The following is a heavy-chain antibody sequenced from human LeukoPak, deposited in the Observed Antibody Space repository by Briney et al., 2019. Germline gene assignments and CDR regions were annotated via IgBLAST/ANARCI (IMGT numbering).Heavy chain of an antibody. D-gene: IGHD2-15*01. CDR2: INWNSGYI. V-gene: IGHV3-9*01. CDR1: GFTFGEYA. CDR3: ARGGSTRGPNWFDP. J-gene: IGHJ5*02. Sequence: GGSLRLSCAASGFTFGEYAMHWVRQVPGKGLEWVSSINWNSGYIVYEDSVKGRFTVSRDNAKTSLYLQMNSLRAEDTAVYYCARGGSTRGPNWFDPWGQGTLVTVSS.